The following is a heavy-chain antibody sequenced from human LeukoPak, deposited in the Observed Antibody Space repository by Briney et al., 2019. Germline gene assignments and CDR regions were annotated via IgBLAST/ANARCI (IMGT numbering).Heavy chain of an antibody. Sequence: KPSETLSLTCTVSGGSINNSGHYWGWIRQPPGKGREWIGSFYYSGGTYYDSSLKSRVTISPDTSKNPFSLKLRSVTAADTAVYYCARRDLEWLLIGGFDFWGQGSLVTVSS. V-gene: IGHV4-39*01. CDR3: ARRDLEWLLIGGFDF. J-gene: IGHJ4*02. CDR1: GGSINNSGHY. D-gene: IGHD3-3*01. CDR2: FYYSGGT.